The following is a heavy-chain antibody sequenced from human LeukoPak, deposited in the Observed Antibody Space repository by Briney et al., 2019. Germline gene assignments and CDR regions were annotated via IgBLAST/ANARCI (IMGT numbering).Heavy chain of an antibody. V-gene: IGHV4-34*01. D-gene: IGHD1-26*01. CDR2: INHSGST. J-gene: IGHJ4*02. CDR3: ARVRTRGSYFDY. Sequence: SETLSLTCAVYGGSFSGYYWSWIRQPPGKGLEWIGEINHSGSTNYNPSLKSRVTISVDTSKNQFSLKLSSVTAADTAVYYCARVRTRGSYFDYWGQGTLVTVSS. CDR1: GGSFSGYY.